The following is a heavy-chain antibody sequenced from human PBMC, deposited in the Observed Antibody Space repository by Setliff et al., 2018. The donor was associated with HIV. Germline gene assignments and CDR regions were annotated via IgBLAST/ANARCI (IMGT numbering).Heavy chain of an antibody. CDR1: GGSISSGGFY. Sequence: PSETLSLTCTVTGGSISSGGFYWTWIRQHPGKGLEWIGSISYTGITNYNPSLKSRVTISVDTSQNQFSLKLTSVTAADTAVYYCARLRQWLAFFDSWGQGTLVTVSS. CDR2: ISYTGIT. D-gene: IGHD6-19*01. J-gene: IGHJ4*02. V-gene: IGHV4-39*01. CDR3: ARLRQWLAFFDS.